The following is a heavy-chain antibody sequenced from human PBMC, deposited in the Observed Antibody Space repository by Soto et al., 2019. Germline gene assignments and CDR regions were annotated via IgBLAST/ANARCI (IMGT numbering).Heavy chain of an antibody. CDR2: IYPGGSDI. D-gene: IGHD6-13*01. Sequence: PGESLKISCKGSGYSFTSFWIGWVRQMPGKGLEWMGTIYPGGSDIKYSPSFEGQVTIAVDKSISTAYLQWSSLKASDTAMYYCARTSAAGKYYYGLDVWGQGTTVTVSS. J-gene: IGHJ6*01. CDR3: ARTSAAGKYYYGLDV. V-gene: IGHV5-51*01. CDR1: GYSFTSFW.